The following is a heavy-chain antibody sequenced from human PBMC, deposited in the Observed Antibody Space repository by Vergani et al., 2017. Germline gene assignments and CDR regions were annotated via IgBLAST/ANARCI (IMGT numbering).Heavy chain of an antibody. V-gene: IGHV1-3*01. CDR2: IDAGNGNT. CDR3: ARGVFLEWLLDY. CDR1: GYTFTSYA. D-gene: IGHD3-3*01. J-gene: IGHJ4*02. Sequence: QVQLVQSGAEVKKPGASVKVSCKASGYTFTSYAMHWVRQAPGQRLEWMGWIDAGNGNTKYSQKFQGRVTITRDTSASTAYMELSRLRSEDTAVYYCARGVFLEWLLDYWGQGTLVTVSS.